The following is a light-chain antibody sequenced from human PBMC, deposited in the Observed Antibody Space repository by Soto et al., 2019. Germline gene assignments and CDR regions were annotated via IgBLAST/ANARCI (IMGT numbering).Light chain of an antibody. CDR1: QTISSF. CDR2: GAS. Sequence: EIVLTQSPATLSLSPGERATLSCRASQTISSFLTWYQQKPGQAPRLLIYGASNRATGIPARFSGSGSGTDFTLTISSREPEDFAVYDCQQRSDWPLTVGPGTKVDIK. V-gene: IGKV3-11*01. CDR3: QQRSDWPLT. J-gene: IGKJ3*01.